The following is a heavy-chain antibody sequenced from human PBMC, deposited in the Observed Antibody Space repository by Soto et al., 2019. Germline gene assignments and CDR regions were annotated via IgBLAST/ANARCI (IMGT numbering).Heavy chain of an antibody. D-gene: IGHD4-17*01. V-gene: IGHV1-3*01. Sequence: ASVKVSCKASGYTFTSYAMHWVRQAPGQRLGWMGWINAGNGNTKYSQKFQGRVTITRDTSASTAYMELSSLRSEDTAVYYCARGLTDYGETDFAYWGQGTLVTVSS. J-gene: IGHJ4*02. CDR3: ARGLTDYGETDFAY. CDR2: INAGNGNT. CDR1: GYTFTSYA.